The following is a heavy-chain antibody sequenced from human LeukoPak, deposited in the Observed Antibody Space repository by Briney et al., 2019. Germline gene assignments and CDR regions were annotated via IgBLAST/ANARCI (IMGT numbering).Heavy chain of an antibody. Sequence: PRRSLCPSRAPFRFTVSINYTSWVRQAPRDGRDWVLVISSGGSTYYADSVKRRFTISRDNSKTTLYLQMNSLRAEDTAVYYCASGNYYDSSCYPLGFDYWGQGTLVTVSS. CDR3: ASGNYYDSSCYPLGFDY. J-gene: IGHJ4*02. V-gene: IGHV3-53*01. CDR2: ISSGGST. D-gene: IGHD3-22*01. CDR1: RFTVSINY.